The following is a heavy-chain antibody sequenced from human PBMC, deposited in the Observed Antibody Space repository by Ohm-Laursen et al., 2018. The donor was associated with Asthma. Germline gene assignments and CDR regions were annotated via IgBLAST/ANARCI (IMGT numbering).Heavy chain of an antibody. Sequence: SLRLSCAASGFTFSIYGIHWVRQAPGKGLEWVAVISYDGSKKYYEDSVKGRFTISRDNSKNTLYLQVNSLRPEDTAVYYCANDDSGSYYGGESYWGQGTLVTVSS. CDR2: ISYDGSKK. CDR3: ANDDSGSYYGGESY. CDR1: GFTFSIYG. J-gene: IGHJ4*02. V-gene: IGHV3-30*18. D-gene: IGHD1-26*01.